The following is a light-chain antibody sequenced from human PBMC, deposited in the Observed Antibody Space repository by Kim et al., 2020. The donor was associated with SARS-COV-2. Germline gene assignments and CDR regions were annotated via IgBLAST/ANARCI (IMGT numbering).Light chain of an antibody. Sequence: ASVGDRGTNTCRASQDIRNDLGWYQQNPGRAPKRLIYGAASLQSGVPSRFGGSGSGTEFTLTISSVQPEDFATYFCLQHSTYPITFGQGTQLEIK. CDR1: QDIRND. V-gene: IGKV1-17*01. CDR3: LQHSTYPIT. J-gene: IGKJ5*01. CDR2: GAA.